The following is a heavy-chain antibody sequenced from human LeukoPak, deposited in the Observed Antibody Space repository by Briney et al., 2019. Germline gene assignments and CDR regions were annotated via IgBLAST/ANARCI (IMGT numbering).Heavy chain of an antibody. CDR1: GGSISSDVHY. CDR2: LLYNGNT. Sequence: EASETLSLTCTVAGGSISSDVHYWDWIRQAPGKGLEWIGSLLYNGNTWYNPSLESRVTISVDTSENQFSLRLTSVNAADTALYFCTRRGSGNGGTYAGMDVWGPGTSVTVSS. CDR3: TRRGSGNGGTYAGMDV. V-gene: IGHV4-39*01. J-gene: IGHJ6*02. D-gene: IGHD1-26*01.